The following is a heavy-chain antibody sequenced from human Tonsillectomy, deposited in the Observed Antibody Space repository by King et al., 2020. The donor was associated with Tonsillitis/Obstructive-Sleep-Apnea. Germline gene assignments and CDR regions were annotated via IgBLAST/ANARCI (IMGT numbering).Heavy chain of an antibody. CDR2: ISYDGSNK. Sequence: VQLVESGGGVVQPGRSLRLSCAASGFTFSSYGMHWVRQAPGKGLEWVAVISYDGSNKYYADSEKGRFTISRDNSKNTLYLQMNSLRAEDTAVYYCAKDNQYYDFWSGSSYGGYWGQGTLVTVSS. J-gene: IGHJ4*02. D-gene: IGHD3-3*01. CDR1: GFTFSSYG. CDR3: AKDNQYYDFWSGSSYGGY. V-gene: IGHV3-30*18.